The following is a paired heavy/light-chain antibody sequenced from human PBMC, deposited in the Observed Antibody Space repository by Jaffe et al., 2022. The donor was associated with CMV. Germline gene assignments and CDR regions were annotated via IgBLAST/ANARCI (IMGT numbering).Heavy chain of an antibody. CDR1: GFPFNAYG. J-gene: IGHJ3*02. V-gene: IGHV3-23*04. CDR2: ISSGNENF. CDR3: ARVPNYYEPDRHSFDI. D-gene: IGHD3-22*01. Sequence: EAQLVESGGGVVQPGGSLRLSCAASGFPFNAYGMTWVRQAAGKGLEWVADISSGNENFYYAGSVDGRFTVSRDNSRNVLYLLMKGLRVDDTALYYCARVPNYYEPDRHSFDIWGQGTMVTVSS.
Light chain of an antibody. V-gene: IGKV3-20*01. CDR1: PSIGFTS. CDR3: QQYRRSPKMYI. Sequence: IVLPQSPVTLSLSPGDRATLSCRANPSIGFTSFGWFQQKSGQAPRLLIYGASTRATGVPDRFSANGSGTDFTLSISRLEPEDFAVYYCQQYRRSPKMYIFGQGTRLEIK. CDR2: GAS. J-gene: IGKJ2*01.